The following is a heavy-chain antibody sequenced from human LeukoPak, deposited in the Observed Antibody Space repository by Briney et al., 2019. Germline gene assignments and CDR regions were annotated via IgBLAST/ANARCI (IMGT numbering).Heavy chain of an antibody. CDR2: ISSSSSYI. D-gene: IGHD1-26*01. V-gene: IGHV3-21*01. CDR1: GFTFSSYS. CDR3: ASLYSGSYRTDY. J-gene: IGHJ4*02. Sequence: GGSLRLSCAASGFTFSSYSMNWVRQAPGKGLEWVSSISSSSSYIYYADSVKGRFTISRDNAKNSLYLQMNSLRAEDAAVYYCASLYSGSYRTDYWGQGTLVTVSS.